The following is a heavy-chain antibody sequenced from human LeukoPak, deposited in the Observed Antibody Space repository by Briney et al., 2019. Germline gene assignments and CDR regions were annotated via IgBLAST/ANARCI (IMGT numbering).Heavy chain of an antibody. V-gene: IGHV3-23*01. D-gene: IGHD4-11*01. CDR2: ISVSGNT. J-gene: IGHJ4*02. Sequence: EGSLRLSCAASGFTLSSYAMSWVRQGPGKGLEWVSAISVSGNTYHADSVKGRFTISRDNSKNTLYLQMNSLRADDTAVYYCAKGGSSYSEMDYWGQGTLVTVSS. CDR3: AKGGSSYSEMDY. CDR1: GFTLSSYA.